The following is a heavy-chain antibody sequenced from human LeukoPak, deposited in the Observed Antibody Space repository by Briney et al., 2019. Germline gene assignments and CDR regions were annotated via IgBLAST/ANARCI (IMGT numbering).Heavy chain of an antibody. J-gene: IGHJ4*02. Sequence: SETLSLTCAVSGGSISSSNWWSWVRQPPGKGLEWIGEIYHSGSTNYNPSLKSRVTISVDKSKRQFSLKLSSVTAADTAVYYCARDDIRSGILASAGVRYWGQGTLVTVSS. CDR2: IYHSGST. D-gene: IGHD2-15*01. V-gene: IGHV4-4*02. CDR3: ARDDIRSGILASAGVRY. CDR1: GGSISSSNW.